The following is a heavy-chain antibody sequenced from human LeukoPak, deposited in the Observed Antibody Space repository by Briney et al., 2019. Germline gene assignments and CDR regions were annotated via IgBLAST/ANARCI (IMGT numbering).Heavy chain of an antibody. Sequence: GASVKASCKASGYTFTSYGISWVRQAPGQGLEWMGWISAYNGNTNYAQKLQGRVTMTTDTSTSTAYMELRSLRSDDTAVYYCARGDPDSGSYYGFDYWGQGTLVTVSS. J-gene: IGHJ4*02. D-gene: IGHD1-26*01. CDR3: ARGDPDSGSYYGFDY. V-gene: IGHV1-18*01. CDR1: GYTFTSYG. CDR2: ISAYNGNT.